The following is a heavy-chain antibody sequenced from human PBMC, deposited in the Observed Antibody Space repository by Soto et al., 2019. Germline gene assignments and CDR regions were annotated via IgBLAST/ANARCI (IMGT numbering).Heavy chain of an antibody. Sequence: PSETLSLTCTVSGGSISSSPYYWGWIRQPPGKGLEWIGGIYYTGSAYYNPSLKSRVTISVDTSKNQLSLKMTSVTAADTAVYYCARQYYGSATYYKAYYGLDVWGQGTTVTVSS. CDR1: GGSISSSPYY. J-gene: IGHJ6*02. D-gene: IGHD3-10*01. CDR3: ARQYYGSATYYKAYYGLDV. CDR2: IYYTGSA. V-gene: IGHV4-39*01.